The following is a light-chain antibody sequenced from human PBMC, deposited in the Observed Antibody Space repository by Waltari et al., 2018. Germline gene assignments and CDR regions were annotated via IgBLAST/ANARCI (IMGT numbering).Light chain of an antibody. J-gene: IGLJ1*01. CDR1: SSDVGRYNY. Sequence: QSALTQPASVSGSPGQSITISCTGTSSDVGRYNYVSWYQQHPGKAPKLMIYEVSTRPSGVSNRFSGSKSGNTASLTISGLQAEDEADYFCSSYTSMSTQVVGTGTTVTVL. CDR3: SSYTSMSTQV. CDR2: EVS. V-gene: IGLV2-14*01.